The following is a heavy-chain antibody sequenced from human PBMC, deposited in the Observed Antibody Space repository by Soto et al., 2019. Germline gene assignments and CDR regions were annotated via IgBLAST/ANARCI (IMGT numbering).Heavy chain of an antibody. CDR1: GYSFTTYW. V-gene: IGHV1-18*01. J-gene: IGHJ6*02. CDR2: ISGSNGNT. CDR3: AREGPAPYYYYGMDV. Sequence: QVQLVQSGGEVKKPGASVKVSCNTSGYSFTTYWISWVRQAPGQGLECMGWISGSNGNTNYAQKFQGRVTMTTDTSTSTAYMELRSLRSDDTAVYYCAREGPAPYYYYGMDVWGQGSTVAFSS.